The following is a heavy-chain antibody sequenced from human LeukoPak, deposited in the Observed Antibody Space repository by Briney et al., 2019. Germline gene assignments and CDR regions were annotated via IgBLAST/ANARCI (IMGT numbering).Heavy chain of an antibody. CDR1: GFTFSSYG. CDR3: ARGQWLTEQYFDY. D-gene: IGHD3-22*01. Sequence: GRSLRLSCAASGFTFSSYGMSWVRQAPGKGLEWVAVICYDGSNKYYADSVNGRFTISRDNSKNYLYLQINSRRVEDTALYFCARGQWLTEQYFDYWGQGSQVTVSS. V-gene: IGHV3-33*03. CDR2: ICYDGSNK. J-gene: IGHJ4*02.